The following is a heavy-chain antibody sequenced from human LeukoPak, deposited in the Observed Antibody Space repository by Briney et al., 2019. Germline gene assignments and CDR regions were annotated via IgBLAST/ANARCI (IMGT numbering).Heavy chain of an antibody. J-gene: IGHJ4*02. D-gene: IGHD3-22*01. V-gene: IGHV3-21*01. Sequence: SGGSLRLSCAASGFNFSSYSMNWVRQAPGKGLEWVSSISSSSSFRYYADSVKGRLTISRDNAKRPLYRQMNSLITEETGGYYRARESSGYSYCSQGTPLTVPS. CDR2: ISSSSSFR. CDR3: ARESSGYSY. CDR1: GFNFSSYS.